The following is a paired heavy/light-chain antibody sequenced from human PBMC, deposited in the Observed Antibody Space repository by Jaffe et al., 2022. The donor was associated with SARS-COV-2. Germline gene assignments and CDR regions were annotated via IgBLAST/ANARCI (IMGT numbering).Light chain of an antibody. CDR3: MQGTHWPYT. CDR2: KVS. J-gene: IGKJ2*01. V-gene: IGKV2-30*01. CDR1: QSLVYSDGDTY. Sequence: DVVMTQSPLSLPVTLGQPASISCRSSQSLVYSDGDTYLDWFQQRPGQSPRRLIYKVSNRDSGVPDRFSGSGSGTDFTLKISRVEAEDVGVYYCMQGTHWPYTFGQGTKLEIK.
Heavy chain of an antibody. D-gene: IGHD3-3*01. J-gene: IGHJ4*02. CDR3: AKGPSGSLDH. CDR1: GFTFSSFA. V-gene: IGHV3-23*01. Sequence: EVHLLESGGGLVQPGGSLRLSCVASGFTFSSFAMRWVRQAPGKGLEWVSAITSDGGATFYVDSVSGRFTVSRDNSKNTLYLQMNSLRAEDTAVYYCAKGPSGSLDHWGQGTLVTVSS. CDR2: ITSDGGAT.